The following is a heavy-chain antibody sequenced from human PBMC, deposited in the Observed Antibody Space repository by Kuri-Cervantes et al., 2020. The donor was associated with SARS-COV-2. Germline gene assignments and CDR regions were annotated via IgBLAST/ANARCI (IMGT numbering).Heavy chain of an antibody. CDR2: ISPYNGDT. CDR1: GYAFNNYG. V-gene: IGHV1-18*01. CDR3: ARYEIGERDSSSSYDY. D-gene: IGHD6-6*01. Sequence: ASVKVSCKASGYAFNNYGINWVRQAPGQGLEWMGWISPYNGDTKYEENFQGRVTMTTDTSTNTAYMDLTSLRLDDTAVYYCARYEIGERDSSSSYDYWGQGTLVTVSS. J-gene: IGHJ4*02.